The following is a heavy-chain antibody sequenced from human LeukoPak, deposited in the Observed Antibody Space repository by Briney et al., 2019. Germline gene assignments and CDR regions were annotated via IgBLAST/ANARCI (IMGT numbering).Heavy chain of an antibody. J-gene: IGHJ4*02. CDR1: GFTFSTFF. D-gene: IGHD6-25*01. CDR3: AKGGHFDF. CDR2: ISGSGGNT. V-gene: IGHV3-23*01. Sequence: GGSLRLSCVASGFTFSTFFMTWVRRAPGKGLEWVSAISGSGGNTYYTDSVKGRFTISRDNSKNTLYLQMNSLRAEDTALYHCAKGGHFDFWGQGALVTVSS.